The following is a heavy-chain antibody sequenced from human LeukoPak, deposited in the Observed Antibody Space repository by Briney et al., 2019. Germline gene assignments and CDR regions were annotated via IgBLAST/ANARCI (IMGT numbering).Heavy chain of an antibody. Sequence: GASVKVSCKASGYTFTGYYIHWVRQAPGQGLEWMGWINPNSGGTSYAQKFQGRDTMTRDTSISTVYREMYRLRSDDTAGYYCARGRGATAQVLDYWGKGTLVTVSS. J-gene: IGHJ4*02. V-gene: IGHV1-2*02. CDR1: GYTFTGYY. CDR2: INPNSGGT. CDR3: ARGRGATAQVLDY. D-gene: IGHD1-26*01.